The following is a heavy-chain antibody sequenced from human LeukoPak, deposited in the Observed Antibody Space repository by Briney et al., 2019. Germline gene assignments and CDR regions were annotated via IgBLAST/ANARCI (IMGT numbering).Heavy chain of an antibody. D-gene: IGHD1-26*01. CDR3: AGANSGSYYNY. V-gene: IGHV1-2*06. Sequence: GASVKVSCKASGYTFTGYYMHWVRQAPGQGLEWMGRINPNSGGTNYAQKFQGRVTMTRDMSISTAYMELSRLRSDDAAVYYCAGANSGSYYNYWGQGTLVTVSS. CDR1: GYTFTGYY. CDR2: INPNSGGT. J-gene: IGHJ4*02.